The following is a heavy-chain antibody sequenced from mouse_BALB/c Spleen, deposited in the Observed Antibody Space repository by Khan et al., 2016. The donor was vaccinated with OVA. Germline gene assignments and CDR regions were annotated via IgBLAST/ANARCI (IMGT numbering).Heavy chain of an antibody. J-gene: IGHJ1*01. CDR2: ISSGSSTI. CDR3: ARSGGNFHWYFDV. V-gene: IGHV5-17*02. D-gene: IGHD2-1*01. Sequence: EVQLQESGGGLVQPGGSRKLSCAASGFTFSSFGMHWVRQAPKKGLKWVAYISSGSSTIYYVDTVNGRFTISRDSPKNTLFLQMTSLRSENTAMYYCARSGGNFHWYFDVWGAGTSVTVSS. CDR1: GFTFSSFG.